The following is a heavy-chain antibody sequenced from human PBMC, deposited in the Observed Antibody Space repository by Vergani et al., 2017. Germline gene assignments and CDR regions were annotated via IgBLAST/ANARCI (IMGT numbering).Heavy chain of an antibody. D-gene: IGHD3-10*01. CDR3: ARDTYYYDSGTHYDDIFDI. CDR2: IHYSENT. V-gene: IGHV4-59*11. J-gene: IGHJ3*02. CDR1: FDSIRNLY. Sequence: QVQLQESGPGLVKSSETLSLTCSVSFDSIRNLYCNWIRQPPGKGLEWIGSIHYSENTNYNPSLKTRVTISVDTSKNQFSLTLTSVTAADTAVYYCARDTYYYDSGTHYDDIFDIWCQGTMVTVSS.